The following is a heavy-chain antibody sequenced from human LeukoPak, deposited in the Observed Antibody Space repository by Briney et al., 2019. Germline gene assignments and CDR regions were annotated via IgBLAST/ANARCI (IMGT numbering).Heavy chain of an antibody. CDR1: VFTFSRYS. CDR3: ARDCSGGSCYHYYFDY. CDR2: ISSSSSYI. D-gene: IGHD2-15*01. V-gene: IGHV3-21*01. J-gene: IGHJ4*02. Sequence: GGSLRLPCAASVFTFSRYSMNWARQAPGEGLEWLSSISSSSSYIYYADSVKGRFTISRHNAKNSLYLQMNSLRAEATAVYYCARDCSGGSCYHYYFDYWGQGTLVTVSS.